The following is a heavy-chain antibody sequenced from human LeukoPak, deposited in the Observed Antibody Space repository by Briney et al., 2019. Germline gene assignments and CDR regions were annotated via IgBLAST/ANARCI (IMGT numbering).Heavy chain of an antibody. D-gene: IGHD4-11*01. CDR3: ARCYSNYIDYYYMDV. CDR2: ISSSGSTI. V-gene: IGHV3-48*03. Sequence: GGSLRLSCAASGFTFNSYERNWVRQAPGKGLEWVSYISSSGSTIYYADSVKGRFTISRDNAKNSLYVQMNGLRAEDTAVYYCARCYSNYIDYYYMDVWGKGTTVTVSS. J-gene: IGHJ6*03. CDR1: GFTFNSYE.